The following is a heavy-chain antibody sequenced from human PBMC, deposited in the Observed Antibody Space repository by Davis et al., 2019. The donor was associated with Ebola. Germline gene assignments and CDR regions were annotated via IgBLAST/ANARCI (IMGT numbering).Heavy chain of an antibody. CDR1: GGSISSGSYY. J-gene: IGHJ6*02. CDR2: IYTSGST. D-gene: IGHD4-17*01. Sequence: PSETLSLTCTVSGGSISSGSYYWSWIRQPAGKGLEWIGHIYTSGSTNYNPSLKSRVTISVDTSKNQFSLKLSSVTAADTAVYYCARMSFPGDYSYYYYGMDVWGQGTTVTASS. V-gene: IGHV4-61*09. CDR3: ARMSFPGDYSYYYYGMDV.